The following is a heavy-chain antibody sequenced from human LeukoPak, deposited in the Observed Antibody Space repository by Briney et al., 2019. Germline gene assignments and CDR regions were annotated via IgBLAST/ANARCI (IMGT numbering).Heavy chain of an antibody. Sequence: ASVKVSCKASGYTFTGYYMHWVRQAPGQGLEWMGWINPNSGGTNYAQKLQGRVTMTTDTSTSTAYMELRSLRSDDTAVYYCARDIDYSSGCHYWGQGTLVTVSS. CDR2: INPNSGGT. D-gene: IGHD6-19*01. V-gene: IGHV1-2*02. CDR3: ARDIDYSSGCHY. CDR1: GYTFTGYY. J-gene: IGHJ4*02.